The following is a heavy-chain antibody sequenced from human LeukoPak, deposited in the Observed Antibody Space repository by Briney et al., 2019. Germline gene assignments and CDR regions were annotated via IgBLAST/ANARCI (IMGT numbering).Heavy chain of an antibody. CDR2: INPSGGST. D-gene: IGHD2-15*01. CDR1: GYTFTSYY. Sequence: ASVKVPCKASGYTFTSYYMHWVRQAPGQGLEWMGIINPSGGSTSYAQKFQGRVTMTRDTSTSTVYMELSSLRSEDTAVYYCARDYCSGGSCYLFDYWGQGTLVTVSS. J-gene: IGHJ4*02. V-gene: IGHV1-46*01. CDR3: ARDYCSGGSCYLFDY.